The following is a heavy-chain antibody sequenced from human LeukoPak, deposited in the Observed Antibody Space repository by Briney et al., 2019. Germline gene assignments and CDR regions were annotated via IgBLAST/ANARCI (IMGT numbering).Heavy chain of an antibody. V-gene: IGHV3-9*01. CDR2: ISWSSESI. CDR1: GFTFDDYA. CDR3: ANSVAAAGPDAFDI. Sequence: GRSLRLSCAASGFTFDDYAIHWVRQAPGKGLEWVSGISWSSESIGYADSVKGRFTISRDNAKNSLYLQMNSLRAEDTALYYCANSVAAAGPDAFDIWGQGTMVTVSS. J-gene: IGHJ3*02. D-gene: IGHD6-13*01.